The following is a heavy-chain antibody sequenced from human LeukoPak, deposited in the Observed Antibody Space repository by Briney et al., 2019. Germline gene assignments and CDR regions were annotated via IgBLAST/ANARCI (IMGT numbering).Heavy chain of an antibody. V-gene: IGHV3-21*01. CDR3: ARVPPTYCGGDCYSY. J-gene: IGHJ4*02. Sequence: QAGGSLRLSCAASGFTFSSYAMSWVRQAPGKGLEWVSSISSSSSYIYYADSVKGRFTISRDNAKNSLYLQMNSLRAEDTAVYYCARVPPTYCGGDCYSYWGQGTLVTVSS. D-gene: IGHD2-21*02. CDR1: GFTFSSYA. CDR2: ISSSSSYI.